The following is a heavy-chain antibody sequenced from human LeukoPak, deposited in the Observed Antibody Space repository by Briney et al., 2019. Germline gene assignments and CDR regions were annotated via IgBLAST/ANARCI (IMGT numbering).Heavy chain of an antibody. D-gene: IGHD3-22*01. CDR1: GYTFTSYD. CDR3: AREPYDSSGYHFFDL. V-gene: IGHV1-46*01. Sequence: ASVKVSCKASGYTFTSYDMHWVRQAPGQGLEWTGIINPRGGSTSYAQKFQGRVTMTRDTSTSTVYMELSSLRSEDTAVYYCAREPYDSSGYHFFDLWGRGTLVTVSS. CDR2: INPRGGST. J-gene: IGHJ2*01.